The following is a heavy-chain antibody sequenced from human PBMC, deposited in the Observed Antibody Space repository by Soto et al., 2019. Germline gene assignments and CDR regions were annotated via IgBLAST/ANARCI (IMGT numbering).Heavy chain of an antibody. D-gene: IGHD3-3*01. J-gene: IGHJ4*02. V-gene: IGHV3-48*02. CDR3: AREGKTAFGDVLGPFDY. CDR1: GFTFSGYN. CDR2: INRNNGVV. Sequence: EVLLLESGGGLVQPGGSLRLSCAASGFTFSGYNMNWVRQAPGRGLEWVSYINRNNGVVSYADSVKGRFTISRDNAKNSMSLQMNSLRDEDTAVYYCAREGKTAFGDVLGPFDYWGQGILVTVSS.